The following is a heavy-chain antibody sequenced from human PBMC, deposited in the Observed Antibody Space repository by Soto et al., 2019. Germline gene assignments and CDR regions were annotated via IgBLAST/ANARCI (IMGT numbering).Heavy chain of an antibody. CDR2: TIPVFNTT. Sequence: QVQLEQSGAEVKKPGSSVKVSCKAYGGTLSDHGVAWLRQAPGQGLEWMGGTIPVFNTTKYAQKFQARVTVTAHKGTNIAYMELSSLRSEDTAFDFCARGIYGSGNYYTGPSAFDIWGQGTMVIVSS. J-gene: IGHJ3*02. CDR1: GGTLSDHG. D-gene: IGHD3-10*01. CDR3: ARGIYGSGNYYTGPSAFDI. V-gene: IGHV1-69*06.